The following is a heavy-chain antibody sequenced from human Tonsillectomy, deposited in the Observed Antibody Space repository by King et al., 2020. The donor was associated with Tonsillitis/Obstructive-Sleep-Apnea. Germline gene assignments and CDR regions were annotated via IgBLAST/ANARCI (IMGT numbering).Heavy chain of an antibody. Sequence: VQLVESGGGVVQPGRSLRLSCAASGFTFSGYALLWVRQAPGKGLEWLAVISYDGSNKHYSDSVKGRFTISRDNSKKPRYLQMNSLRGEDTAVHYCARDKWAATGSTYYYMDVWGKGTTVSVSS. CDR2: ISYDGSNK. V-gene: IGHV3-30*01. J-gene: IGHJ6*03. CDR1: GFTFSGYA. D-gene: IGHD6-13*01. CDR3: ARDKWAATGSTYYYMDV.